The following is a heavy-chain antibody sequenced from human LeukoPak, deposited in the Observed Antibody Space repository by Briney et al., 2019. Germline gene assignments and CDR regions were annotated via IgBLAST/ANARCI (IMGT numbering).Heavy chain of an antibody. CDR3: ARALRLAAGTGYYYYYMDV. CDR1: VYTFTSYD. J-gene: IGHJ6*03. CDR2: MNPNSGNT. Sequence: GASVKVSCKASVYTFTSYDINWVQQATGQGLEWMGWMNPNSGNTGYAQKFQGRVTMTRNTSISTAYMELSSLRSEDTAVYYCARALRLAAGTGYYYYYMDVWGKGTTVTVSS. D-gene: IGHD6-13*01. V-gene: IGHV1-8*01.